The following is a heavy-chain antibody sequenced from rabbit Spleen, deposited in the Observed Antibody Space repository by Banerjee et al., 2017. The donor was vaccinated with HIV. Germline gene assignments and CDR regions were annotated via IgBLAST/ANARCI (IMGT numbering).Heavy chain of an antibody. CDR1: GFDFSRYS. D-gene: IGHD6-1*01. CDR2: IVPIFGVT. Sequence: ELVESGGGLVQPGESLKVSCKASGFDFSRYSINWVRQAPGKGPEWIAYIVPIFGVTYYANWVNGRFTISSHNAQNTLYLQLNSLTAADTATYFCVREAGYGGYGDANLWGPGTLVTVS. CDR3: VREAGYGGYGDANL. V-gene: IGHV1S47*01. J-gene: IGHJ4*01.